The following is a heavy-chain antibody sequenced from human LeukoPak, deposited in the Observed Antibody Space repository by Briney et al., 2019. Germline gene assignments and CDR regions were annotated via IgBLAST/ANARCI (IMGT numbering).Heavy chain of an antibody. CDR2: IYYSGST. J-gene: IGHJ4*02. CDR3: ARKSSSWYFDY. D-gene: IGHD6-13*01. CDR1: GGSISSNY. V-gene: IGHV4-59*08. Sequence: SETLSLTCNVSGGSISSNYWSWIRQPPGKGLEWIGYIYYSGSTNYNPSLKSRVTISVDTSKNQFSLKLSSVTAADTAVYYCARKSSSWYFDYWGQGTLVTVSS.